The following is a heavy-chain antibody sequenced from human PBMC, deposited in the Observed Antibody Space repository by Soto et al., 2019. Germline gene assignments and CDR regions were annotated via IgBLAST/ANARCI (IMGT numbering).Heavy chain of an antibody. CDR1: GDSISSGNKY. CDR2: IFSSGTT. J-gene: IGHJ6*01. V-gene: IGHV4-30-4*01. D-gene: IGHD3-16*01. Sequence: QVQLRESGPGLVMPSQTLSLTCTVSGDSISSGNKYWSWIRQPPGKGLEWIGYIFSSGTTYYNPSLKSRLTMSLDASQNQFSLKLNPLTDADTAVYFCARVPSPFDYYYAMDVW. CDR3: ARVPSPFDYYYAMDV.